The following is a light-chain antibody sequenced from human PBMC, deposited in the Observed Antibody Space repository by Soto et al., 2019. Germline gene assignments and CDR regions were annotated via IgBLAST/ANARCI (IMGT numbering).Light chain of an antibody. J-gene: IGLJ2*01. CDR1: SSDVGGYDY. CDR2: NVR. CDR3: SSYTSSSTVV. Sequence: QFALTQPASVSGSPGQSITISCTGTSSDVGGYDYVSWYQQHPGEAPKLMIYNVRNRPSGVSNRFSGSKGGNTASLTISGLQAEDEAAYYCSSYTSSSTVVFGGGTKLTVL. V-gene: IGLV2-14*03.